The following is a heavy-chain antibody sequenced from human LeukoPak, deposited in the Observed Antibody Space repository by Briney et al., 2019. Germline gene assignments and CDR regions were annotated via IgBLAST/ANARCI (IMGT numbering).Heavy chain of an antibody. D-gene: IGHD3-16*01. V-gene: IGHV4-59*01. J-gene: IGHJ6*02. CDR3: AREGGLSGMDV. CDR2: IYYSGST. Sequence: SETLSLTCTVSGASISSYYWSSLRQPPEEGLEWIGYIYYSGSTNYNPSLKSRVTISVDTSKNQFSLKLSSVTAADTAVYYCAREGGLSGMDVWGQGTTVTVS. CDR1: GASISSYY.